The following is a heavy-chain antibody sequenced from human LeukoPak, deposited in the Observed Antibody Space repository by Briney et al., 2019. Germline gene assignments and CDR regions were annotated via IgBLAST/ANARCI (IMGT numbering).Heavy chain of an antibody. CDR1: GFTFSSYG. V-gene: IGHV3-74*01. Sequence: GGSLRLSCAASGFTFSSYGMHWVRQAPGKGVLWVSRINTDGSGTIYADSVKGRFTISRDNANNTLYLQMNSLRAEDTALYYCARAKPGGNWFDPWGQGTLVTVSS. CDR3: ARAKPGGNWFDP. D-gene: IGHD3-16*01. J-gene: IGHJ5*02. CDR2: INTDGSGT.